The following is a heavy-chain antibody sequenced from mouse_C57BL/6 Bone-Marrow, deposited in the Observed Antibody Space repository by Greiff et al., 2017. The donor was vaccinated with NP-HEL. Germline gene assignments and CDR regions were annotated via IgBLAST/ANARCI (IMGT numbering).Heavy chain of an antibody. CDR2: IWCGGST. V-gene: IGHV2-2*01. CDR1: GFSLTSYG. Sequence: QVQLQQSGPGLVQPSQSLSITCTVSGFSLTSYGVHWARQSPGKGLEWLGVIWCGGSTAYNAAFISRLSISKDKSKSQVFFNMNSRQADDTAIYDCARNYYDYDWFAYWGQGTLVTVSA. J-gene: IGHJ3*01. CDR3: ARNYYDYDWFAY. D-gene: IGHD2-4*01.